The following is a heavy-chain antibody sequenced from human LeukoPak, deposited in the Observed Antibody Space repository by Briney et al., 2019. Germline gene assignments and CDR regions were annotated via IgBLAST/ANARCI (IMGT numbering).Heavy chain of an antibody. J-gene: IGHJ6*02. CDR1: GFTFSSYG. D-gene: IGHD6-13*01. Sequence: GGSLRLSCAASGFTFSSYGMHWVRQAPGKGLEWVGFIRSKAYGGTTEYAASVKGRFTISRDDSKSIAYLQMNSLKTEDTAVYYCTGGYSSSWYMGLYYYYGMDVWGQGTTVTVSS. CDR2: IRSKAYGGTT. V-gene: IGHV3-49*04. CDR3: TGGYSSSWYMGLYYYYGMDV.